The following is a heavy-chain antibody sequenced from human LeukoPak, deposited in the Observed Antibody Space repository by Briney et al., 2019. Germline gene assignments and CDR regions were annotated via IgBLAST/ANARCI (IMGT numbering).Heavy chain of an antibody. J-gene: IGHJ6*02. Sequence: SVKVSCKASGGTFSSYAISWVRQAPGQGLEWMGRIIPILGIANYAQKFQGRVTITADKSTSTAYMELSSLRSEDAAVYYCASLDNTVTYYYYYGMDVWGQGTTVTVSS. CDR2: IIPILGIA. D-gene: IGHD4-11*01. CDR1: GGTFSSYA. V-gene: IGHV1-69*04. CDR3: ASLDNTVTYYYYYGMDV.